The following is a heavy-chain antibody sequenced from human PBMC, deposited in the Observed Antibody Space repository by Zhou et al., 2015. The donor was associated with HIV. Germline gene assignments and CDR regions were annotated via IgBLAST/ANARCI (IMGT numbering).Heavy chain of an antibody. V-gene: IGHV1-18*01. CDR3: AREVNDGPSDV. D-gene: IGHD2-8*01. Sequence: QVQLVQSETKMRKPGASVMISCETSGYRFSDFGISWMRQAPGQGFEWLGWINGNFGSTKYAEKFQDRITMTASATTGYMELRKLTSADTAIYYCAREVNDGPSDVWGRGTLIIVSS. CDR2: INGNFGST. J-gene: IGHJ3*01. CDR1: GYRFSDFG.